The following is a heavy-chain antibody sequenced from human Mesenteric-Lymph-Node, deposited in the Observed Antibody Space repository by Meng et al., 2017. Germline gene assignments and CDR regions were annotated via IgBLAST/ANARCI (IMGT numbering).Heavy chain of an antibody. D-gene: IGHD3-22*01. CDR3: ARVNRNYYDSSGYYYSMRGYYYYGMDV. Sequence: ASVKVSCKASGYTFTSYAMNWVRQAPGQGLEWMGWINTNTGNPTYAQGFTGRFVFSLDTSVSTAYLQISSLKAEDTAMYYCARVNRNYYDSSGYYYSMRGYYYYGMDVWGQGTTVTVSS. J-gene: IGHJ6*02. CDR1: GYTFTSYA. CDR2: INTNTGNP. V-gene: IGHV7-4-1*02.